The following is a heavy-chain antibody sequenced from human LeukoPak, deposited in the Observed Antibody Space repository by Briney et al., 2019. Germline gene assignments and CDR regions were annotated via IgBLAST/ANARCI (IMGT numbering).Heavy chain of an antibody. Sequence: PGGSLRLSCAASGFTFDDYGMSWVRQAPGKGLEWVSGINWNGGSTGYADSVKGRFTISRDNAKNSLYLQMNSLRAEDTALYYCAIVPHYGDGWYMDVWGKGTTVTVSS. CDR1: GFTFDDYG. CDR3: AIVPHYGDGWYMDV. V-gene: IGHV3-20*04. D-gene: IGHD4-17*01. J-gene: IGHJ6*03. CDR2: INWNGGST.